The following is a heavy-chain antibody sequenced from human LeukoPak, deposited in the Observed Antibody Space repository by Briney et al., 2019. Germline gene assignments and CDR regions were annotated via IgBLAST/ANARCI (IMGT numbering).Heavy chain of an antibody. CDR3: ASRKGKGQLIYEHFQH. CDR1: GGSISSSSYY. J-gene: IGHJ1*01. V-gene: IGHV4-39*07. CDR2: IYYSGST. Sequence: SETLSLTCTVSGGSISSSSYYWGWFGQPPGKGLEGLGGIYYSGSTYYNPSLKSRVTISVDTSKNQFSLKLSSVTAADTAVYYCASRKGKGQLIYEHFQHWGQGTLVTVSS. D-gene: IGHD3/OR15-3a*01.